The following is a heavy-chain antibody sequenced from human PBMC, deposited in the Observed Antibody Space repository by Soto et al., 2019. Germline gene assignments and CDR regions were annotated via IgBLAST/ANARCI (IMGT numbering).Heavy chain of an antibody. J-gene: IGHJ4*02. CDR2: INHSGST. D-gene: IGHD3-22*01. CDR1: DGSMNSDSSY. CDR3: ARLGGYVSVGYYYLWDS. Sequence: PSETPSLTCRVSDGSMNSDSSYWGWIRQPPGKGLEWIGVINHSGSTYHNLSLKGRVTMSVDASRNLFSLKLTSMTAADTAVYYCARLGGYVSVGYYYLWDSWGQGTLVTVSS. V-gene: IGHV4-39*01.